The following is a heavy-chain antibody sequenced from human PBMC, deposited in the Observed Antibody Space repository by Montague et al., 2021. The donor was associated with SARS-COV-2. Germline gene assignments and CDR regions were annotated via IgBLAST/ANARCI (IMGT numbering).Heavy chain of an antibody. CDR3: ARSPYRTTYLNGMDV. CDR1: GDSISSGDYH. D-gene: IGHD1-14*01. CDR2: IYTLGST. J-gene: IGHJ6*02. V-gene: IGHV4-61*09. Sequence: TLSLTCTVSGDSISSGDYHWSWVRQPAGKGLDWIGYIYTLGSTSYNPSLKSRGTISMDTSKNQLSLKLSSVTAADTAVYFCARSPYRTTYLNGMDVWGQGTTVTVSS.